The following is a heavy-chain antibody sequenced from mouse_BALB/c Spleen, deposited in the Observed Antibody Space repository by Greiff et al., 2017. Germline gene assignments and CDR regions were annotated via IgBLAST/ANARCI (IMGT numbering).Heavy chain of an antibody. CDR3: ARKVAQYAMDY. V-gene: IGHV3-2*02. D-gene: IGHD1-3*01. CDR1: GYSITSDYA. CDR2: ISYSGST. J-gene: IGHJ4*01. Sequence: EVQGVESGPGLVKPSQSLSLTCTVTGYSITSDYAWNWIRQFPGNKLEWMGYISYSGSTSYNPSLKSRISITRDTSKNQFFLQLNSVTTEDTATYYCARKVAQYAMDYWGQGTSVTVSS.